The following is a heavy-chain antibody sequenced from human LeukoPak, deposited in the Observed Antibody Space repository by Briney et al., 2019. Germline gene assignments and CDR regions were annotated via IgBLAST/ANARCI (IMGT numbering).Heavy chain of an antibody. CDR3: AKDSAYYYDSSGYYYD. V-gene: IGHV3-23*01. CDR1: GFTFSSYG. CDR2: ISGSGGST. J-gene: IGHJ4*02. Sequence: PGGSLRLSCAASGFTFSSYGMSWVRQAPGKGLEWVSAISGSGGSTYYADSVKGRFTISRDNSENTLYLQMNGLRAEDTAVYYCAKDSAYYYDSSGYYYDWGQGTLVTVSS. D-gene: IGHD3-22*01.